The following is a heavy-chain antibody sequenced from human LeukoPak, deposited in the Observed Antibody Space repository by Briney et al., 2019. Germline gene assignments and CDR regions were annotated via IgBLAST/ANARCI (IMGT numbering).Heavy chain of an antibody. CDR3: ARDLSSGSNGALDAFDI. J-gene: IGHJ3*02. CDR2: ISAYNGNT. V-gene: IGHV1-18*01. D-gene: IGHD1-26*01. CDR1: GYTFTTYG. Sequence: ASVKVSCKASGYTFTTYGISWVRQAPGQGLEWMGWISAYNGNTNYAQKFQGRVTMTTDTSTSTPYMELRSLRSDDTAVYYCARDLSSGSNGALDAFDIWGQGTMVTVSS.